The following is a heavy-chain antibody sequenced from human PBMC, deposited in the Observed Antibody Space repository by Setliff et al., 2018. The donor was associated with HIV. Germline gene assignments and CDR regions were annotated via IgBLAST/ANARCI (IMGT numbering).Heavy chain of an antibody. CDR1: GGSISRGSYS. CDR2: ISYTGIT. D-gene: IGHD6-19*01. Sequence: LSLTCTVSGGSISRGSYSWGWIRQPPGKGLEWIGSISYTGITNYNPSLKSRVTISVDTSQNQFPLKLTSVTAADTAVYYCARLRQWLAFFDSWGQGTLVTVSS. CDR3: ARLRQWLAFFDS. J-gene: IGHJ4*02. V-gene: IGHV4-39*01.